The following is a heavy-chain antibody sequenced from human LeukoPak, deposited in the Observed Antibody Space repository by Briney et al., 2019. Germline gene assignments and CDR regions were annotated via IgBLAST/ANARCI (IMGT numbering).Heavy chain of an antibody. CDR1: GLTFSSYA. Sequence: GGSLRLSCVASGLTFSSYAMHWVRQAPGQGLEWVAVISYDGNNKYYADSVKGRFTISRDNSKNTLYLQMNSLRAEDTAIYYCARDSDTTGITRSYYFDYWGQGTLVTVSS. D-gene: IGHD1-1*01. V-gene: IGHV3-30-3*01. CDR3: ARDSDTTGITRSYYFDY. CDR2: ISYDGNNK. J-gene: IGHJ4*02.